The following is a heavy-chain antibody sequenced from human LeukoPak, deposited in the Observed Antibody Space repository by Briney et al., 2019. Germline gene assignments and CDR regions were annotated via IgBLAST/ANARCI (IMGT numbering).Heavy chain of an antibody. D-gene: IGHD1-26*01. CDR1: GYTLTELS. CDR2: FDPEDGET. Sequence: GASVKASCKVSGYTLTELSMHWVRQAPGKGLEWMGGFDPEDGETIYAQKFQGRVTMTEDTSTDTAYMELSSLRSEDTAVYYCATDRYIVGATGGFDYWGQGTLVTVSS. J-gene: IGHJ4*02. V-gene: IGHV1-24*01. CDR3: ATDRYIVGATGGFDY.